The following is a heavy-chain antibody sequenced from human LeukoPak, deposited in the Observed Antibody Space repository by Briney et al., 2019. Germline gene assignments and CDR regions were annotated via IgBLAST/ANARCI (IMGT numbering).Heavy chain of an antibody. CDR2: IGSSGRDT. V-gene: IGHV3-23*01. CDR1: GFTFSTYA. D-gene: IGHD6-19*01. Sequence: GGSLRLSCATSGFTFSTYAMSWVRQAPGKGLEWVSAIGSSGRDTYYADSVKGRFTISRDNSKNTLFLQMNRLRAEDTAVYYCAKVGPPYSRGWSIELDYWGQGTLVTVSS. CDR3: AKVGPPYSRGWSIELDY. J-gene: IGHJ4*02.